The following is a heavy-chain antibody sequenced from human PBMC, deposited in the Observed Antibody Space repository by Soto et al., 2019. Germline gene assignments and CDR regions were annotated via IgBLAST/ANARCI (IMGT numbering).Heavy chain of an antibody. CDR1: GFTFSSYA. J-gene: IGHJ6*02. D-gene: IGHD3-3*01. V-gene: IGHV3-30*18. Sequence: GGSRALSCAASGFTFSSYALQEVRQAPGKGPAWVAVISYDGSNKYYAASVKGRXPISRDNSKNTLYLQMNSLRAEDTAVYYCAKHDYNFWTGYTLTPGIDVWGQGTAVTVSS. CDR2: ISYDGSNK. CDR3: AKHDYNFWTGYTLTPGIDV.